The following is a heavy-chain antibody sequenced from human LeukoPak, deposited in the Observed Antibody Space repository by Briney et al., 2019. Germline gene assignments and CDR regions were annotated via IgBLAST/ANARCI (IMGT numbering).Heavy chain of an antibody. D-gene: IGHD6-6*01. CDR3: LGYSSSHPNYYYYMDV. Sequence: SETLSLTCTVSGGSISSSSYYWGWIRQPPGKGLEWIGSIYYSGSTYYNPSLKSRVTISVDASKNQFSLKLSSVTAADTAVYYCLGYSSSHPNYYYYMDVWGKGTTVIVSS. J-gene: IGHJ6*03. V-gene: IGHV4-39*01. CDR1: GGSISSSSYY. CDR2: IYYSGST.